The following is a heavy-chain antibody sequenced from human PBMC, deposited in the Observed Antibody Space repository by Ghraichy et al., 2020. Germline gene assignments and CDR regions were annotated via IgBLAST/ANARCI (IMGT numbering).Heavy chain of an antibody. Sequence: SETLSLTCAVYGGSFSEYYWSWIRQPPGKGLEWIGEINHRGGTNYNPSLKSRVTITIDTSKNQFSLKMTSVTAADTAVYYCARGWILPNCRGGSCYSHPPDYWGQGTLVTVSS. J-gene: IGHJ4*02. V-gene: IGHV4-34*01. CDR2: INHRGGT. D-gene: IGHD2-15*01. CDR1: GGSFSEYY. CDR3: ARGWILPNCRGGSCYSHPPDY.